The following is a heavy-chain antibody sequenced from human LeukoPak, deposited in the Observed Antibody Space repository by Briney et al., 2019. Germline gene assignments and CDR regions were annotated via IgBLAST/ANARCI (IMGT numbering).Heavy chain of an antibody. Sequence: GGSLRLSCAASGFTISSYAMHWVRQAPGKGLEWVAVISYDGSNKYYAGSVKGRFTISRDNSKNTLYLQMNSLRPEDTALYYCAKDQDVAAAGTWGSIDYWGQGTLVTVSS. D-gene: IGHD6-13*01. J-gene: IGHJ4*02. CDR1: GFTISSYA. CDR3: AKDQDVAAAGTWGSIDY. V-gene: IGHV3-30-3*01. CDR2: ISYDGSNK.